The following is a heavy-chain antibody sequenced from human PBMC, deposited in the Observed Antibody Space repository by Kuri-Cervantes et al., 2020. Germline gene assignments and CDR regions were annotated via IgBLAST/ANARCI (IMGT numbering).Heavy chain of an antibody. V-gene: IGHV4-34*01. CDR2: INHSGST. J-gene: IGHJ6*02. D-gene: IGHD6-13*01. CDR1: GGSFSGYY. Sequence: SETLSLTCAVYGGSFSGYYWSWIRQPPGKGLEWIGEINHSGSTNYNPSLKSRVTISVDTSKNQFSLKLSSVTAADTAVYYCARAIAAAGYYYYGMDVWGQGTTVTVSS. CDR3: ARAIAAAGYYYYGMDV.